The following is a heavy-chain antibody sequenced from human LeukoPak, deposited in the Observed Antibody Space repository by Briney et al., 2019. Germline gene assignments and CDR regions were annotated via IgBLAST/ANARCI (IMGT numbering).Heavy chain of an antibody. CDR1: GGSISSGGYY. CDR2: IYYSGST. CDR3: ARVLRRLMVRGVILQYNWFDP. V-gene: IGHV4-31*03. J-gene: IGHJ5*02. D-gene: IGHD3-10*01. Sequence: SQTLSLTCTVSGGSISSGGYYWSWIRQHPGKGLEWIGYIYYSGSTYYNPSLKSRVTISVDTSKNQFSLKLSSVTAADTAVYYCARVLRRLMVRGVILQYNWFDPWGQGTLVTVSS.